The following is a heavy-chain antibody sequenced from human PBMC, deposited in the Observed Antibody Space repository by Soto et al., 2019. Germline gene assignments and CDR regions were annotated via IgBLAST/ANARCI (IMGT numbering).Heavy chain of an antibody. CDR1: GFAFSRFA. Sequence: QLVESGGGVVQPGGSLRLSCAASGFAFSRFALHWLRQAPGKGLEWVALISYDGTTKYYPDAVKGRFAISRDNSNNTRYLEMNSLRPEDTAFYYCVSDTCGDCFDWYFDLWGHGTLVTVSS. D-gene: IGHD2-21*02. CDR3: VSDTCGDCFDWYFDL. V-gene: IGHV3-30*09. CDR2: ISYDGTTK. J-gene: IGHJ2*01.